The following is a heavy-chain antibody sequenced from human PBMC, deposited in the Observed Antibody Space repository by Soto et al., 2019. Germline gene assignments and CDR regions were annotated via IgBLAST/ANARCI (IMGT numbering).Heavy chain of an antibody. Sequence: QVQLVESGGGVVQPGRSLRLSCAASGFTFSSYGMHWVRQAPGKGLEWVAVIWYDGSNKYYADSVKGRFTISRDNSKNTLYLQMNSLRAEDTAVYYCAMVPGYSSSWNFDYWGQGTLVTVSS. J-gene: IGHJ4*02. CDR1: GFTFSSYG. V-gene: IGHV3-33*01. CDR3: AMVPGYSSSWNFDY. CDR2: IWYDGSNK. D-gene: IGHD6-13*01.